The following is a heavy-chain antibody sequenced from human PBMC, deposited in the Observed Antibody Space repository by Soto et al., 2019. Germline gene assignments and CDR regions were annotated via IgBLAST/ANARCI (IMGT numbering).Heavy chain of an antibody. CDR2: ISYDGSNK. V-gene: IGHV3-30-3*01. D-gene: IGHD1-26*01. CDR1: GFTFSSYA. Sequence: GGSLRLSCAASGFTFSSYAMHWVRQAPGKGLEWVAVISYDGSNKYYADSVKGRFTISRDNSKNTMYLQMNSMRAEDTAVYYCARDLWWWELPGNDYCYGMDVWGQGTTVTVSS. J-gene: IGHJ6*02. CDR3: ARDLWWWELPGNDYCYGMDV.